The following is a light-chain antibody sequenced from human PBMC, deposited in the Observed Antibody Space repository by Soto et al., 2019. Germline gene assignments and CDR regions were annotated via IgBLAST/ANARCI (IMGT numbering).Light chain of an antibody. CDR1: NSNIGNNY. J-gene: IGLJ1*01. Sequence: QSVLTQPPSVSAAPGQKVTISCSGSNSNIGNNYVYWYQQFPGAAPKLLMYENAKRASGIPGRFSGSKSGTAATLAITGIQTGDEADYYCGTWDSGLSGFVFGTGTKVTVL. CDR2: ENA. V-gene: IGLV1-51*02. CDR3: GTWDSGLSGFV.